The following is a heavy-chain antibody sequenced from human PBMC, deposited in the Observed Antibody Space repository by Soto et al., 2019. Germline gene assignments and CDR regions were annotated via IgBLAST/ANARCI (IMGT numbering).Heavy chain of an antibody. V-gene: IGHV1-8*01. CDR2: MNPNSGET. CDR1: GYIFTNYN. CDR3: ARGGIVGALGDGFDV. D-gene: IGHD1-26*01. J-gene: IGHJ6*02. Sequence: ASVNVSCKASGYIFTNYNINWVRQVPGQGLEWMGWMNPNSGETVHAQRFQGRVTMTRDTSMSTVFMELSSLRYEDTAFYYCARGGIVGALGDGFDVWGQGTAVTVSS.